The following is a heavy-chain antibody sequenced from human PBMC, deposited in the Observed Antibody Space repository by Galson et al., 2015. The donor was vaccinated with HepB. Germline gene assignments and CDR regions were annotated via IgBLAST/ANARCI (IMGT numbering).Heavy chain of an antibody. CDR2: ISSSGDSR. CDR3: ARDSRNYFNNPRLI. CDR1: GFTFSDYY. D-gene: IGHD1-14*01. J-gene: IGHJ4*02. Sequence: SLRLSCAAPGFTFSDYYMSWIRQAPGKGLEWVSYISSSGDSRYYADSVKDRFTISRDNAKNSLYLQMNSLRAEDTAVYYCARDSRNYFNNPRLIWGQGTLVTVSS. V-gene: IGHV3-11*01.